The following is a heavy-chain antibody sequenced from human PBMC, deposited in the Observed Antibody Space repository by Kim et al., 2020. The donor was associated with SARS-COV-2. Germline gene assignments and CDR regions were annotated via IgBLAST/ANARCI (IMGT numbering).Heavy chain of an antibody. D-gene: IGHD3-10*01. J-gene: IGHJ6*02. V-gene: IGHV3-9*01. Sequence: SVKGRFTISRDNAKNSLYLQMNSLRAEDTALYYCAKDRTYGSGSYNGMDVWGQGTTVTVSS. CDR3: AKDRTYGSGSYNGMDV.